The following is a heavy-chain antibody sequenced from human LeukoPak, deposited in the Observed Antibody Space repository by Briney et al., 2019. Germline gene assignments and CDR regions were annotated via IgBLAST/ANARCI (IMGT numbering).Heavy chain of an antibody. CDR1: GYSFTTYW. J-gene: IGHJ4*02. Sequence: GEFLKISCKGSGYSFTTYWIGWVRQMPGKGLEWMGIIYPGDSDTRYSPSLQGQVTISADKSISTAYLQWSSLKASDTAMYYCARRRAGYCSGGSCQYYFDYWGQGTLVTVSS. D-gene: IGHD2-15*01. CDR3: ARRRAGYCSGGSCQYYFDY. V-gene: IGHV5-51*01. CDR2: IYPGDSDT.